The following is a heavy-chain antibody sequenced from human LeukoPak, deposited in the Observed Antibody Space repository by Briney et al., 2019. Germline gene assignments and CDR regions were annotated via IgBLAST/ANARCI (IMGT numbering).Heavy chain of an antibody. CDR2: IYHSGST. D-gene: IGHD3-10*01. J-gene: IGHJ4*02. Sequence: SQTLSLTCNVSGGSISSGDYYCSWIRQPPGKGLEWIGYIYHSGSTYYNPSLKSRITISIDTSKNQFSLKLSSVTAADTAVYYCARGRYYGSGSYYKPSSFDYWGQGTLVTVSS. CDR1: GGSISSGDYY. CDR3: ARGRYYGSGSYYKPSSFDY. V-gene: IGHV4-30-4*01.